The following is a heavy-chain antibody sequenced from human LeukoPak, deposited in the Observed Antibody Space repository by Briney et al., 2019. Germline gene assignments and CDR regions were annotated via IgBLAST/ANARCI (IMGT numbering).Heavy chain of an antibody. Sequence: SETLSLTCTVSGGSISSGSYYWSWIRQPAGKGMEWIGRIYTSGSTNYNPSLKSRVTISVDTSKNQFSLKLSSVTAADTAVYYCARGCSGGSCYSDFDYWGQGTLVTVSS. J-gene: IGHJ4*02. V-gene: IGHV4-61*02. CDR1: GGSISSGSYY. D-gene: IGHD2-15*01. CDR2: IYTSGST. CDR3: ARGCSGGSCYSDFDY.